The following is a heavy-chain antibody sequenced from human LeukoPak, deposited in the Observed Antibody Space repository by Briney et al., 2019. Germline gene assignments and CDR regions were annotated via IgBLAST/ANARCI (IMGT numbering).Heavy chain of an antibody. V-gene: IGHV3-21*01. CDR1: GFTFSSYS. J-gene: IGHJ4*02. D-gene: IGHD2-15*01. CDR3: AREEGGPGFDY. CDR2: ISSRSSYT. Sequence: GGSLRLSCAASGFTFSSYSMNWVRQAPGKGLEWVSCISSRSSYTYYADSVKGRFTISRDNAKNSLYLQMSSLRAEDTAVYYCAREEGGPGFDYWGQGTLVSVSS.